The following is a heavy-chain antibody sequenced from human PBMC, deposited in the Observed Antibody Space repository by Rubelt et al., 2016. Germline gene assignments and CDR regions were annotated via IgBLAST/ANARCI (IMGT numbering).Heavy chain of an antibody. D-gene: IGHD2-2*01. CDR2: INHSGST. CDR1: GGSFSGYY. CDR3: ARGLGVVVVPAASDAVDI. V-gene: IGHV4-34*01. J-gene: IGHJ3*02. Sequence: QVQLQQWGAGLLKPSETLSLTCAVYGGSFSGYYWSWIRQPPGKGPEWIGEINHSGSTNYNPSLKGGDSISLVTAKSQFSCKLSCWTAADTAVYYGARGLGVVVVPAASDAVDIWGQGTMVTVSS.